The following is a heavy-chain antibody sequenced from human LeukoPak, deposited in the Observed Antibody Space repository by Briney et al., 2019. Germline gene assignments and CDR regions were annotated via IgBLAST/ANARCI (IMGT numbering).Heavy chain of an antibody. CDR3: ARANSGSSYDY. J-gene: IGHJ4*02. Sequence: AAVKVSCKASGYTFTSYGMSWVGQAPGQGGEGMGWISAYNGNTNYAQKLQGSVTMTTDPSPSTAYMELRSLRSDDTAVYYCARANSGSSYDYWGQGTLVTVSS. V-gene: IGHV1-18*01. CDR2: ISAYNGNT. D-gene: IGHD3-22*01. CDR1: GYTFTSYG.